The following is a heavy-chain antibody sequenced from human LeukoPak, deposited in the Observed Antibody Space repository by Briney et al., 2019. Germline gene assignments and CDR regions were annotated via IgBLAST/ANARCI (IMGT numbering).Heavy chain of an antibody. CDR2: ITSSSDTI. CDR1: GFNFNIEW. V-gene: IGHV3-48*01. CDR3: ARSVGHLDS. Sequence: PGGSLRLSCAASGFNFNIEWMNWVRQAPGTGLEWLSYITSSSDTIYYADSVKGRFTISRDNAKNSLYLQMNSLRAEDTAVYYCARSVGHLDSWGQGTLVTVSS. D-gene: IGHD1-26*01. J-gene: IGHJ4*02.